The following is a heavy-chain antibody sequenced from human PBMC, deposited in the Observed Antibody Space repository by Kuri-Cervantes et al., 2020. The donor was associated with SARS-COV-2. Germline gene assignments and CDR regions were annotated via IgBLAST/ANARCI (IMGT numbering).Heavy chain of an antibody. CDR1: GFTFSSYG. CDR3: ARASYDSSGYYYGGGRYYFDY. CDR2: ISYDGSNK. J-gene: IGHJ4*02. V-gene: IGHV3-30*03. D-gene: IGHD3-22*01. Sequence: GESLKISCAASGFTFSSYGMHWVRQAPGKGLEWVAVISYDGSNKYYADSVKGRFTISRDNSKNTLYLQMNSLRAEDTAVYYCARASYDSSGYYYGGGRYYFDYWGQGTLVTVSS.